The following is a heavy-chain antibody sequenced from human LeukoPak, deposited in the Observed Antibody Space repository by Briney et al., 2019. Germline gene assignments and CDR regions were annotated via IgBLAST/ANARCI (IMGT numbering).Heavy chain of an antibody. CDR1: GFTFSDYY. V-gene: IGHV3-11*04. CDR2: FSVGGTLI. D-gene: IGHD5-18*01. CDR3: TTHRGYSYGYPDDY. Sequence: PGGSLRLSCAASGFTFSDYYMSWIRQAPGKGLEWVSYFSVGGTLIYYADSVKGRFTISRDNANNALYLQMNSLRGEDTAVYYCTTHRGYSYGYPDDYWGQGTLVTVSS. J-gene: IGHJ4*02.